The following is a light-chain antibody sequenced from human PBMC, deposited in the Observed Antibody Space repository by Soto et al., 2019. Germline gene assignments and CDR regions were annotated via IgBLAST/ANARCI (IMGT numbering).Light chain of an antibody. CDR1: QSVSSSY. CDR2: GAS. J-gene: IGKJ1*01. CDR3: QQYGSSQT. Sequence: EIVLIQSPATLSLSPGERATLSCRASQSVSSSYLAWYQQKPGQAPRLLIYGASSRATGIPDRFSGSGSGTDFTLTISRLEPEDFAVYYCQQYGSSQTFGQGTKVDIK. V-gene: IGKV3-20*01.